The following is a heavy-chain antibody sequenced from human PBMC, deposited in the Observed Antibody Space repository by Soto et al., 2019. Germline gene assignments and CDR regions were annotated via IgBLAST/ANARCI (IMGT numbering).Heavy chain of an antibody. CDR3: ARGGSSSDY. D-gene: IGHD6-13*01. J-gene: IGHJ4*02. Sequence: QVQLVQSGAEVKKPGSSVKVSCKAFGGTFSTYAVSWVRQAPGQGLEWVGGIIPSTGSTNHAQKFQGRVTITAYESTRTVYMELTSLRSDDRAVYYCARGGSSSDYWGQGTLVTVSS. CDR2: IIPSTGST. CDR1: GGTFSTYA. V-gene: IGHV1-69*12.